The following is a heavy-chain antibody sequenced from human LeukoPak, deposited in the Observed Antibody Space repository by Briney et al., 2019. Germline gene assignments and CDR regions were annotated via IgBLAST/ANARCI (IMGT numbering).Heavy chain of an antibody. CDR3: ARDRTAYSYGTLFDY. CDR1: TFTFSIYG. CDR2: IQYDGTNK. J-gene: IGHJ4*02. V-gene: IGHV3-30*02. D-gene: IGHD5-12*01. Sequence: GGSLRLSCASTFTFSIYGMHGVRQAPGKGLEWVAFIQYDGTNKYYADSVKGRFTISRDNSRNTLYLQMNSLRAEDTAVYYCARDRTAYSYGTLFDYWGQGTLVTVSS.